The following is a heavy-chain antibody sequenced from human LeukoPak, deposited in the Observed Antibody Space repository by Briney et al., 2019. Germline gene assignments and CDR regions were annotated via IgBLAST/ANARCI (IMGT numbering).Heavy chain of an antibody. Sequence: GGSLRLSCAASGFTFSNYGMHWVRQAPGKGLEWVAVIWFEGSNKNYAESVKGRFTVSRDNSKNTLSLQMNSLRAEDTAVYYCARGLYYYDSSGYSPYYYYGMDVWGQGTTVTVSS. D-gene: IGHD3-22*01. CDR2: IWFEGSNK. V-gene: IGHV3-33*01. CDR3: ARGLYYYDSSGYSPYYYYGMDV. CDR1: GFTFSNYG. J-gene: IGHJ6*02.